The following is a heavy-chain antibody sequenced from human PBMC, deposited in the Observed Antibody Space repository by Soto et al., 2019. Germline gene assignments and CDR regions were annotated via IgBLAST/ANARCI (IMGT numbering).Heavy chain of an antibody. Sequence: QVQLQESGPGLVKPSQTLSLTCTVSGGSISSGGYYWSWIRQHPGKGLEWIGYIYYSGSTYYNPSLKSRVTXTXDXXKNQFSLKLSSVTAADTAVYYCARVFSDSSSFFDPWGQGTLVTVSS. CDR2: IYYSGST. D-gene: IGHD6-13*01. CDR1: GGSISSGGYY. J-gene: IGHJ5*02. CDR3: ARVFSDSSSFFDP. V-gene: IGHV4-31*03.